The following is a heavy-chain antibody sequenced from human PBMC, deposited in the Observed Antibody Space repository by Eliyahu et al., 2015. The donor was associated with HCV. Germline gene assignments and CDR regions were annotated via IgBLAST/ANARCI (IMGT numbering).Heavy chain of an antibody. J-gene: IGHJ4*02. D-gene: IGHD3-10*01. Sequence: EVQLLGSGGGLVQPGGSLRLSCAASGFTFSNYAMSWVRQAPGKGLDWVSFISSSGGGTSYAASVKGRFTISRDNSNNTLYLQMGSLRAEDTAIYYCAKYAQGYYGSGNFYHYPIDSWGQGTLVTVSS. CDR3: AKYAQGYYGSGNFYHYPIDS. CDR1: GFTFSNYA. CDR2: ISSSGGGT. V-gene: IGHV3-23*01.